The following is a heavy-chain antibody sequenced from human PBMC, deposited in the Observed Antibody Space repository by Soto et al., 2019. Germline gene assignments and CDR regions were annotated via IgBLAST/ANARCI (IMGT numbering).Heavy chain of an antibody. J-gene: IGHJ3*02. CDR3: AGPRYSSGWYDAFDI. CDR2: ISSSGSTI. D-gene: IGHD6-19*01. Sequence: PGGSLRLSCVASGFTFSDYYMSWIRQAPGKGLEWVSYISSSGSTIYYADSVKGRFTISRDNAKNSLYLQMNSLRAEDTAVYYCAGPRYSSGWYDAFDIWGQGTMVTVSS. CDR1: GFTFSDYY. V-gene: IGHV3-11*01.